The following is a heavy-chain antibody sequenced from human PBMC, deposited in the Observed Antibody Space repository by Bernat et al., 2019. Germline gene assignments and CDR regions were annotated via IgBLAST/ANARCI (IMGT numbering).Heavy chain of an antibody. D-gene: IGHD2-15*01. J-gene: IGHJ5*02. CDR1: GFTFSSYS. Sequence: EVQLVESGGGLVKPGGSLRLSCAASGFTFSSYSMNWVRQAPGKGLEWVSYISSSSSYIYYADSVKGRFTISRDNAKNSLYLQMNSLRAEDTAVYYCARDRGYCSGGSCYEGAFDPWGQGTLVTVSS. V-gene: IGHV3-21*05. CDR3: ARDRGYCSGGSCYEGAFDP. CDR2: ISSSSSYI.